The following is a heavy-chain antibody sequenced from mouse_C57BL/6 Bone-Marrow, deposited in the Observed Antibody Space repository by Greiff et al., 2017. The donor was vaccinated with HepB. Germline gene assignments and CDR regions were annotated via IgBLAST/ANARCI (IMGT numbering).Heavy chain of an antibody. V-gene: IGHV10-1*01. Sequence: EVQLVESGGGLVQPKGSLKLSCAASGFSFNTYAMNWVRQAPGKGLEWVARIRSKSNNYATYYADSVKDRFTISRDDSESMLYLQMNNLKTEDTAMYYCVRQRGWDVAMDYWGQGTSVTVSS. CDR3: VRQRGWDVAMDY. D-gene: IGHD4-1*01. CDR1: GFSFNTYA. CDR2: IRSKSNNYAT. J-gene: IGHJ4*01.